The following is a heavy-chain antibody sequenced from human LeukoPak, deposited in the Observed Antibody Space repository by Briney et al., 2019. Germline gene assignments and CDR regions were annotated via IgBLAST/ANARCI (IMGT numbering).Heavy chain of an antibody. V-gene: IGHV3-7*01. CDR2: IKQDGSEK. CDR1: GFTFSSYW. D-gene: IGHD6-6*01. J-gene: IGHJ4*02. Sequence: GGSLRLSCAASGFTFSSYWMSWVRQAPGKGLEWVANIKQDGSEKYYVDSVKGRFTISRDNAKNSLYLQMNSLRAEDTAVYYCARGDVYSGSEFDYWGQGTLVTVSS. CDR3: ARGDVYSGSEFDY.